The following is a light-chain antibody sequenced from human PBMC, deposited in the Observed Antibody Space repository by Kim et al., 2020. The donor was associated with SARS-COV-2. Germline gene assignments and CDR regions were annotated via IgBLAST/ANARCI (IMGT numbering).Light chain of an antibody. CDR1: QGIRSN. CDR3: QQFDTYSLS. V-gene: IGKV1-9*01. CDR2: VAS. Sequence: DIQLTQSPSFLTAAVGDRVTITCRASQGIRSNLAWYQQKPGKAPNLLIYVASILQSGVPSRFSGSGSGTEFTLTISSLQPGGCATYFWQQFDTYSLSFGRRTRLEIK. J-gene: IGKJ5*01.